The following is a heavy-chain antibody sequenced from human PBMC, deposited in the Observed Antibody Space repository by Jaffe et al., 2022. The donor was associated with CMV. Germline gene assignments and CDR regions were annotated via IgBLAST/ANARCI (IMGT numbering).Heavy chain of an antibody. CDR1: GGSFTTYY. J-gene: IGHJ4*02. D-gene: IGHD4-17*01. CDR2: IYYSGTT. CDR3: ARGVPSYGGNSFDY. V-gene: IGHV4-59*01. Sequence: QVQLQESGPGLVKPSETLSLTCSVSGGSFTTYYWTWIRQPPGKALEWIGFIYYSGTTKYNPSLQSRVTMSVDTSKNQFSLRVTSVTAADTAVYYCARGVPSYGGNSFDYWGQGTLVTVSS.